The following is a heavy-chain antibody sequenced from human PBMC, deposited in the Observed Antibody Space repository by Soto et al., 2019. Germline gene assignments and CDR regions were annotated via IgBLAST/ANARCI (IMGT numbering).Heavy chain of an antibody. Sequence: QITLKESGPTLEKPAQTLALTCSFSGFSLTTDGEGVGWVRQPPGEALEWLALIYWDDDERYSPSLKTRLTITKDPSKNQVVLIMTNMDPVDTATYYCAHSRNLITEDAQVGDFDYWGQGTLVTVSS. CDR2: IYWDDDE. CDR1: GFSLTTDGEG. D-gene: IGHD3-10*01. CDR3: AHSRNLITEDAQVGDFDY. J-gene: IGHJ4*02. V-gene: IGHV2-5*02.